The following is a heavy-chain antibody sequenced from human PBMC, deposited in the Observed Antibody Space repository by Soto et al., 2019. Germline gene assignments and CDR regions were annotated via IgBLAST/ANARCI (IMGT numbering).Heavy chain of an antibody. CDR2: IWYDGSNK. V-gene: IGHV3-33*08. Sequence: GGSLSLSCAASEFTFSNYWMHWVRQAPGKGLEWVAVIWYDGSNKYYADSVKGRFTISRDNSKNTLYLQMNSLRAEDTAVYYCARDSLAAAGTFYYYMDVWGKGTTVTVSS. CDR1: EFTFSNYW. CDR3: ARDSLAAAGTFYYYMDV. J-gene: IGHJ6*03. D-gene: IGHD6-13*01.